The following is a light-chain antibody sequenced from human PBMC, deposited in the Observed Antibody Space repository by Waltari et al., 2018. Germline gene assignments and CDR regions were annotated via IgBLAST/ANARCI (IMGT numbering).Light chain of an antibody. J-gene: IGLJ3*02. CDR2: RDN. CDR3: QSYDSSLSGVL. V-gene: IGLV1-40*01. Sequence: QSVLTQPPSVSGAPGQRVTISCTGSNSNIGARHDVHWYQQVPGEAPRLPIYRDNNRPSVVPDRFSGSKSGTSASLAITGLQPEDEADYYCQSYDSSLSGVLFGGGTKLTVL. CDR1: NSNIGARHD.